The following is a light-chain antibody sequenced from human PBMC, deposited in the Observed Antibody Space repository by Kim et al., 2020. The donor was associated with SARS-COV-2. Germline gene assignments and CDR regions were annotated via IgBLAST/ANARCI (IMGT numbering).Light chain of an antibody. J-gene: IGLJ1*01. CDR1: SLSVESND. V-gene: IGLV1-47*01. Sequence: GQSVSISGSGSSLSVESNDVLWHQRRRGTATNIINYRGDKRPSGVYARFSGTNSGTSASLVISGLRSEDEAEYFCTSWNDTLTGPVFGSGTKVTVL. CDR2: RGD. CDR3: TSWNDTLTGPV.